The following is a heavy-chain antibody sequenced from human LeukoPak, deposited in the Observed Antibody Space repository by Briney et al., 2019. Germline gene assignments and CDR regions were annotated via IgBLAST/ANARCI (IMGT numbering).Heavy chain of an antibody. CDR3: AKDQLSGRLGELSSTFDY. CDR1: GFTFSSYA. CDR2: ISGSGGST. V-gene: IGHV3-23*01. Sequence: GGSLRLSCAASGFTFSSYAMSWVRQAPGKGLEWVSAISGSGGSTYYADSVKGRFTISRDNSKNTLYLQMNSLRAEDTAVYYCAKDQLSGRLGELSSTFDYWGQGTLVTVSS. J-gene: IGHJ4*02. D-gene: IGHD3-16*02.